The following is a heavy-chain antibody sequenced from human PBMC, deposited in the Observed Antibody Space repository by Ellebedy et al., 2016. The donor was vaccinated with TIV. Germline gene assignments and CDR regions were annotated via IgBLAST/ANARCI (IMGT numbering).Heavy chain of an antibody. V-gene: IGHV3-30*18. D-gene: IGHD2-2*01. J-gene: IGHJ6*02. CDR1: GFTFSSYG. CDR2: ISYDGSNK. CDR3: AKALVVPAANRYYYYYGMDV. Sequence: GGSLRLSXAASGFTFSSYGMHWVRQAPGKGLEWVAVISYDGSNKYYADSVKGRFTISRDNSKNTLYLQMNSLRAEDTAVYYCAKALVVPAANRYYYYYGMDVWGQGTTVTVSS.